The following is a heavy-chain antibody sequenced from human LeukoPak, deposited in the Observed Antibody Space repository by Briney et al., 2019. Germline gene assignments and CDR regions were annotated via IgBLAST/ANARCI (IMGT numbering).Heavy chain of an antibody. CDR3: ARGCGVGSCYLQLDY. V-gene: IGHV3-30*04. CDR2: ISYDGSNK. J-gene: IGHJ4*02. D-gene: IGHD2-15*01. Sequence: PGRSLRLSCAASGFTFSSYAMHWVRQPPGEGLEGWAVISYDGSNKYYADSVKGRFTISRDNSKNTLYLQMNSLRAEDTAVYYCARGCGVGSCYLQLDYWGQGTLVTVSS. CDR1: GFTFSSYA.